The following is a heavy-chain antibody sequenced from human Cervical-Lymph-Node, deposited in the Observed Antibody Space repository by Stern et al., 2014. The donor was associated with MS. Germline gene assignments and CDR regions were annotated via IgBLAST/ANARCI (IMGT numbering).Heavy chain of an antibody. D-gene: IGHD5-24*01. V-gene: IGHV1-69*01. CDR2: IIAIIGTT. J-gene: IGHJ4*02. CDR3: ARVIGDGYDSLDD. Sequence: QLVQSGAEVRKPGSSVKVSCKVSGGTLSSNTIVWVRQAPGQGLQWIGGIIAIIGTTDYAQKFHDRVTITADESTNTVYMEVTSLTSEDTAVYYCARVIGDGYDSLDDWGQGTLVTVSS. CDR1: GGTLSSNT.